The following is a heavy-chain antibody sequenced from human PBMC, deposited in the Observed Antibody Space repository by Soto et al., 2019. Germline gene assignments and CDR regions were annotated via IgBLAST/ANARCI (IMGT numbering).Heavy chain of an antibody. V-gene: IGHV3-21*01. CDR3: ARVGSGSWYVDY. D-gene: IGHD6-13*01. CDR1: GFTFSGNS. CDR2: ISSSSSYI. Sequence: GGSLRLSCAASGFTFSGNSMNWVRQAPGKGLEWVSSISSSSSYIYYADSMKGRFTISRDNAKNSLYLQMNSLRAEDTAVYYCARVGSGSWYVDYWGQGTLVTVSS. J-gene: IGHJ4*02.